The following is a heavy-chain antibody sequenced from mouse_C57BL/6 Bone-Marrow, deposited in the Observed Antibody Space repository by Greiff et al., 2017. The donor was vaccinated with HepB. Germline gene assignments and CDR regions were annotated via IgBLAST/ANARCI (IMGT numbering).Heavy chain of an antibody. CDR1: GYTFTSYW. V-gene: IGHV1-53*01. Sequence: VQLQQPGTELVKPGASVKLSCKASGYTFTSYWMHWVKQRPGQGLEWIGNINPSNGGTNYNEKFKSKATLTVDKSSSTAYMQLSSLTSEDSAVYYCARETTLVATGGFYYAMDYWGQGTSVTVSS. CDR2: INPSNGGT. J-gene: IGHJ4*01. D-gene: IGHD1-1*01. CDR3: ARETTLVATGGFYYAMDY.